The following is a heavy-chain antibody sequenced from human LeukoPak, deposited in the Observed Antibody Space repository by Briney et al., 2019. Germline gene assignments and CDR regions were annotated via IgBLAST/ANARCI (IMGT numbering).Heavy chain of an antibody. CDR2: INHSGST. D-gene: IGHD5-18*01. CDR3: ARVVDTAERWFDP. CDR1: GGSFSGYY. J-gene: IGHJ5*02. Sequence: PSETLSLTCAVYGGSFSGYYWSWIRQPPGKGLEWIGEINHSGSTNYNPSLKSRVTMSVDTSKNQFSLKLSSVTAADTAVYYCARVVDTAERWFDPWGQGTLVTVSS. V-gene: IGHV4-34*01.